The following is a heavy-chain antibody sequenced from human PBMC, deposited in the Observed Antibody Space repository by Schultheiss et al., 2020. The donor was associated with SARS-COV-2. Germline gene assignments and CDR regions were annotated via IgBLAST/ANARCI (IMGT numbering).Heavy chain of an antibody. CDR3: ARDRGLWVMPGEIDP. D-gene: IGHD3-16*01. CDR2: INSDGSST. CDR1: GFTFSSYW. J-gene: IGHJ5*02. V-gene: IGHV3-74*01. Sequence: GGSLRLSSAASGFTFSSYWMHWVRQAPGKGLVWVSRINSDGSSTSYADSVKGRFTISRDNAKNTLYLQMNSLRAEDTAVYYCARDRGLWVMPGEIDPWGQGTLVTVSS.